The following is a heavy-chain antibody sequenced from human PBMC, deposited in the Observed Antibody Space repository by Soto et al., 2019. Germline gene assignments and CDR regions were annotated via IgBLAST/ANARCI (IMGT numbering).Heavy chain of an antibody. D-gene: IGHD5-18*01. CDR1: GGTFSSYA. CDR2: IIPIFGTA. V-gene: IGHV1-69*12. CDR3: AIFGYSYGGSYFDY. J-gene: IGHJ4*02. Sequence: QVQLVQSGAEVKKPGSSVKVSCKASGGTFSSYAISWVRQAPGQGLEWMGGIIPIFGTANYAQKFQGRVTITADESTRTADMELRSLRSEDTAVYYCAIFGYSYGGSYFDYWGQGTLVTVSS.